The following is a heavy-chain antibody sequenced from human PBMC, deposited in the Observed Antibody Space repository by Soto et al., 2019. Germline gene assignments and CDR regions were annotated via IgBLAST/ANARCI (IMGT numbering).Heavy chain of an antibody. CDR1: GFTFSSYG. CDR3: AKDEDITIFGVVIPRPFDY. J-gene: IGHJ4*02. V-gene: IGHV3-30*18. D-gene: IGHD3-3*01. CDR2: ISYDGSNK. Sequence: RLSCAASGFTFSSYGMHWVRQAPGKGLEWVAVISYDGSNKYYADSVKGRFTISRDNSKNTLYLQMNSLRAEDTAVYYCAKDEDITIFGVVIPRPFDYWGQGTLVTVSS.